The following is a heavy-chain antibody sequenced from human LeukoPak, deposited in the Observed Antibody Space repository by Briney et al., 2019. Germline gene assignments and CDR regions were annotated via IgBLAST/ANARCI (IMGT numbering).Heavy chain of an antibody. J-gene: IGHJ4*02. CDR1: GFNFRIYS. CDR3: ARGGLEWLSY. Sequence: GRSLRLSCAACGFNFRIYSMNWVRQAPGKGLEWVLYISSGRSNIYYTHSLKGRFTISRDNAQDSLYLQMKSLIDEDTAVYYCARGGLEWLSYWGQGTLVTVSS. CDR2: ISSGRSNI. V-gene: IGHV3-48*02. D-gene: IGHD6-19*01.